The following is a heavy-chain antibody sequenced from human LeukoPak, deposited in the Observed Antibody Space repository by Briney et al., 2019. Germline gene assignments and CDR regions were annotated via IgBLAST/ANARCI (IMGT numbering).Heavy chain of an antibody. CDR1: GGSINSYY. CDR2: IYTSGST. D-gene: IGHD5-18*01. CDR3: ARDGGYSYGLIPDY. Sequence: PSETLSLTCTVSGGSINSYYWSRIRQPAGKGLEWIGRIYTSGSTNYNPSLKSRVTMSVDTSKNQFSLKLSSVTAADTAVYYCARDGGYSYGLIPDYWGQGTLVTVSS. V-gene: IGHV4-4*07. J-gene: IGHJ4*02.